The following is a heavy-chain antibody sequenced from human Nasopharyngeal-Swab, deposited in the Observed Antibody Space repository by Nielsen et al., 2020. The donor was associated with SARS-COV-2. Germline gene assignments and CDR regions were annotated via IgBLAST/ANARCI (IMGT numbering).Heavy chain of an antibody. CDR1: GFTFSNYG. CDR2: MNSDGSSI. D-gene: IGHD6-6*01. Sequence: GESLKISCAASGFTFSNYGMHWVRQAPGKGLVWVSSMNSDGSSINYADSVKGRFSISRDNAENTLYLQMSSLRPEDTAVYYCTREYTRSSGFDYWGQGILVTVSS. J-gene: IGHJ4*02. CDR3: TREYTRSSGFDY. V-gene: IGHV3-74*01.